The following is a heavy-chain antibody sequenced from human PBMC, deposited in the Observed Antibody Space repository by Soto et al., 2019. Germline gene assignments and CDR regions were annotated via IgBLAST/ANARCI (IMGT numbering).Heavy chain of an antibody. V-gene: IGHV3-30*18. CDR3: AKDRVPVGAVVIIPYYFDV. CDR2: ISSDGSHE. D-gene: IGHD3-22*01. J-gene: IGHJ4*02. Sequence: QLELVESGGGVVHPGTSLRLSCADSGFSFNRFATHWVRQAPGKGLEWEALISSDGSHEMYADSVKGRFTISRENSKNRLYLQMNSLRGEDTALYFCAKDRVPVGAVVIIPYYFDVCGRGTLVTVSS. CDR1: GFSFNRFA.